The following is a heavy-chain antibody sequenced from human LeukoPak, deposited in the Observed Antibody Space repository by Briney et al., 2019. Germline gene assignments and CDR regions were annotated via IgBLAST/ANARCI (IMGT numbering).Heavy chain of an antibody. CDR1: GGTFSSYA. J-gene: IGHJ4*02. CDR2: MNPKSGNT. V-gene: IGHV1-8*02. CDR3: TRGVNSQGTAMVLFDS. D-gene: IGHD5-18*01. Sequence: GASVKVSCKASGGTFSSYAISWVRQAPGQGLEWMGWMNPKSGNTGYLQKFQGRVTMTRDTSMSTAFMELNSLTSEDTAVYYCTRGVNSQGTAMVLFDSWGQGSLVTVSA.